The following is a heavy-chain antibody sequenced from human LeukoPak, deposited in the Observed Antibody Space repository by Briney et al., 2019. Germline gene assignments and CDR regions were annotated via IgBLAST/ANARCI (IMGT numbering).Heavy chain of an antibody. J-gene: IGHJ6*02. CDR2: INPSGGST. CDR3: ASPTVWLGNYYYYYGMDV. Sequence: ASVKVSCKASGYTFTSYYMHWVRQAPGQGLEWMGIINPSGGSTSYAQKFQGRVTMTRDTSTSTVYMELSSLRSEDTAVYYCASPTVWLGNYYYYYGMDVWGQGTTVTVSS. CDR1: GYTFTSYY. V-gene: IGHV1-46*01. D-gene: IGHD6-19*01.